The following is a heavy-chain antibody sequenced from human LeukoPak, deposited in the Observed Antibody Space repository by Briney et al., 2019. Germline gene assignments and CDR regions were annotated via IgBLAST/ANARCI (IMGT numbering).Heavy chain of an antibody. CDR3: ATVPSAYGWYFDY. V-gene: IGHV1-24*01. CDR1: GYTLTELS. Sequence: ASVKVSCKVSGYTLTELSMHWVRQAPGKGFEWMGGFDPEDGETIYAQKFQGRVTMTEDTSTDTAYMELSSLRSEDTAVYYCATVPSAYGWYFDYWGQGTLVTVSS. CDR2: FDPEDGET. D-gene: IGHD5-12*01. J-gene: IGHJ4*02.